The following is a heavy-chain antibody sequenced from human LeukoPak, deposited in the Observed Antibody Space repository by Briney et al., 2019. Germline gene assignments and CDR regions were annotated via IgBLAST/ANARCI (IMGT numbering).Heavy chain of an antibody. D-gene: IGHD4-17*01. Sequence: GGSLRLSCAASGFTFSNYAMSWVRQAPGERLEWVSAISDTGGSTYYADSVKGRFTISRHNAKNTLFLQMTILRVEDTAIYYCAKDLTALLIYGDSSNPYFDSWGLGTLVAVSS. V-gene: IGHV3-23*01. CDR3: AKDLTALLIYGDSSNPYFDS. CDR1: GFTFSNYA. CDR2: ISDTGGST. J-gene: IGHJ4*02.